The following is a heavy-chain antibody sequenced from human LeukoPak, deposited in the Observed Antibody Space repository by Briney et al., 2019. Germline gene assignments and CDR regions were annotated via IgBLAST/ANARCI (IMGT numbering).Heavy chain of an antibody. CDR2: IYYSGRT. J-gene: IGHJ1*01. CDR1: GDSLSRSDSY. CDR3: ARRRYYAGSGYLA. V-gene: IGHV4-39*01. Sequence: SETLSLTCSVSGDSLSRSDSYGDSTRQPPGKGLEWIGTIYYSGRTYYSPAPKSRVTMSVDPSNNQLSLNLRCVTAADTALYYCARRRYYAGSGYLAWGQGTLLSVSS. D-gene: IGHD3-22*01.